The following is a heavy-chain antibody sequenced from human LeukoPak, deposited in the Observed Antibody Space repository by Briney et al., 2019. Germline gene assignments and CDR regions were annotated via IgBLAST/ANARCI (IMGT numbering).Heavy chain of an antibody. CDR3: ARGSGYGPSP. V-gene: IGHV4-38-2*02. CDR1: GYSISSGYY. J-gene: IGHJ5*02. CDR2: IYHSGST. Sequence: SETLSLTCTVSGYSISSGYYWGWIRQPPGKGLEWIGSIYHSGSTYYNPSLKSRVTISVDTSKNQFSLKLSSVTAADTAVYYCARGSGYGPSPWGQGTLVTVSS. D-gene: IGHD5-12*01.